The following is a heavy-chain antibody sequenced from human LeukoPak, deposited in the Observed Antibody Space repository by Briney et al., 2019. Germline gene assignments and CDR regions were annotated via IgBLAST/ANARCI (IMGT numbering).Heavy chain of an antibody. D-gene: IGHD6-19*01. V-gene: IGHV4-59*12. Sequence: SETLSLTCTVSGGSISSYYWSWVRQPPGKGLEWIGYIHYSGSTNYNPSLKSRVTMSVDTSKNQFSLKLSSVTAADTAVYYCARGKYSSGWFLDYWDQGTLVIVSS. J-gene: IGHJ4*02. CDR1: GGSISSYY. CDR2: IHYSGST. CDR3: ARGKYSSGWFLDY.